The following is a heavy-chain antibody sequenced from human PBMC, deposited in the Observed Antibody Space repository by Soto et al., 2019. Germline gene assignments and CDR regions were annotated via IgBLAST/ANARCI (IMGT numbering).Heavy chain of an antibody. J-gene: IGHJ3*02. V-gene: IGHV4-59*01. CDR2: IYYTGKT. CDR1: GGSISGFY. CDR3: TRSSTGYAFDI. D-gene: IGHD2-8*02. Sequence: PSETLSLTCTVSGGSISGFYWTWIRQPPGRGLEWVGFIYYTGKTSYTPSLRGRVTISQDTSRNQFSLKLNSVTTADTAVYYCTRSSTGYAFDIWGQGTVVTVS.